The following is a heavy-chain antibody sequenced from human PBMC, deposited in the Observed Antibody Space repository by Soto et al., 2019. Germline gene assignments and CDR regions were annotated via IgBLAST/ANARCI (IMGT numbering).Heavy chain of an antibody. D-gene: IGHD1-26*01. CDR1: GFTFSSYA. V-gene: IGHV3-23*01. CDR3: AKSGSYWVGNGMDV. Sequence: GGSLRLSCAASGFTFSSYAMSWVRQAPGKGLEWVSAISGSGGSTYYADSVKGRFTISRDNSKNTLYLQMNSLRAEDTAVYYCAKSGSYWVGNGMDVWGQGTTVTVSS. CDR2: ISGSGGST. J-gene: IGHJ6*02.